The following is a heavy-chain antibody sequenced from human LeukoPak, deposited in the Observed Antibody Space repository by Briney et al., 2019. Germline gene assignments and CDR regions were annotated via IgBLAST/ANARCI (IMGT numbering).Heavy chain of an antibody. V-gene: IGHV3-30-3*01. CDR2: ISFDGNNK. J-gene: IGHJ5*02. Sequence: GGSLRLSCTASGFTFSSFTMHWVRQAPGKGLEWVAVISFDGNNKYFADSVKGRFTISRDNSKNTMDLQMNSLRAEDTGVYYCARAATEFQNWFDPWGQGAPVTVSS. CDR1: GFTFSSFT. D-gene: IGHD5-12*01. CDR3: ARAATEFQNWFDP.